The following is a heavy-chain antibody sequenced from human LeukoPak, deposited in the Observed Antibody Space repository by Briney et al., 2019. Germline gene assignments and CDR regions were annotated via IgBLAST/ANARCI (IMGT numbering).Heavy chain of an antibody. CDR3: ATRLQKSRSWFDP. Sequence: GGSLRLSCAASGFTFSSYWIHWVRQAPGKGLVWVSRINGDGSNTDYADSVKGRFTISRDNAKDTLYLQMNSLRAEDTAVYYCATRLQKSRSWFDPWGQGTLVTVSS. J-gene: IGHJ5*02. CDR2: INGDGSNT. CDR1: GFTFSSYW. V-gene: IGHV3-74*01.